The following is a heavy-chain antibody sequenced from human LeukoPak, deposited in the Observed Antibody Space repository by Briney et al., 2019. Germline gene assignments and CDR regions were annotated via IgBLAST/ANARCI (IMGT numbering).Heavy chain of an antibody. Sequence: SETLSLTCTVSGGSISSYYWGWIRQPPGKGLEWIGYIYYSGSTNYNPSLKSRVTISVDTSKNQFSLKLSSVTAADTAVYYCARLTGYSSGWCLGGDAFDIWGQGTMVTVSS. CDR2: IYYSGST. CDR3: ARLTGYSSGWCLGGDAFDI. D-gene: IGHD6-19*01. CDR1: GGSISSYY. V-gene: IGHV4-59*01. J-gene: IGHJ3*02.